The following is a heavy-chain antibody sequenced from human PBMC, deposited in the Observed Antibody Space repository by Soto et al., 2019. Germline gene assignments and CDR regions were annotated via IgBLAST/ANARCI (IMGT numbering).Heavy chain of an antibody. Sequence: SKTLSLTCTVSGGSISSYYWSWIRQPPGKGLEWIGYIYYSGSTNYNPSLKSRVTISVDTSKNQFSLKLSSVTAADTAVYYCARASSSWHWGWFDPWGQGTLVTVSS. CDR3: ARASSSWHWGWFDP. CDR1: GGSISSYY. V-gene: IGHV4-59*01. J-gene: IGHJ5*02. CDR2: IYYSGST. D-gene: IGHD6-13*01.